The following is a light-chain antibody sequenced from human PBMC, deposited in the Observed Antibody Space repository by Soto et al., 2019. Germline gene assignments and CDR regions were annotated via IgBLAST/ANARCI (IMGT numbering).Light chain of an antibody. CDR1: SSEVGGYNY. Sequence: QSVLTQPASVSGSPGQSMTISCNGSSSEVGGYNYVSWYQQYPGKALSLMIYEVSNRPSGVSDRFSGSKSGNTASLTISGLQAEDEADYYCSSYTSSYIYVFGTGTKVTVL. CDR2: EVS. CDR3: SSYTSSYIYV. J-gene: IGLJ1*01. V-gene: IGLV2-14*01.